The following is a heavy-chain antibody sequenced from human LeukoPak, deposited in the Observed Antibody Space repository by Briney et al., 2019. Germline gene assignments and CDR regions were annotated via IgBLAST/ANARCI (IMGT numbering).Heavy chain of an antibody. CDR1: GFTVSSNY. V-gene: IGHV3-66*01. J-gene: IGHJ4*02. CDR3: ARDSIVATINY. Sequence: GGSLRLSCAASGFTVSSNYMSWVRQAPGKGLEWVSVIYSGGSTYYADSVKGRFTISRDNSKNTLYLQMNSLGAEDTALYYCARDSIVATINYWGQGTLVTVSS. CDR2: IYSGGST. D-gene: IGHD5-12*01.